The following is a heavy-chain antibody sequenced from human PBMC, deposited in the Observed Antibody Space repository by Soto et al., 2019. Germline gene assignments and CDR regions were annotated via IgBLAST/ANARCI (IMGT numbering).Heavy chain of an antibody. V-gene: IGHV3-30-3*01. J-gene: IGHJ6*02. CDR3: ARDLTQDRYYYYGMDV. Sequence: QVQLVESGGGVVQPGRSLRLSCAASGFTFSSYAMHWVRQAPGKGLEWVAVISYDGSNKYYADSVKGRFTISRDNSKNTLYLQMNSLRAEDTAVYYCARDLTQDRYYYYGMDVWGQGTTVTVSS. CDR2: ISYDGSNK. CDR1: GFTFSSYA.